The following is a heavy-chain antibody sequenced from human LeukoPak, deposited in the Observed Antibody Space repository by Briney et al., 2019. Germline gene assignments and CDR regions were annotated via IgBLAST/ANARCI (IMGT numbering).Heavy chain of an antibody. CDR1: GFTFSSYA. D-gene: IGHD1-26*01. CDR2: ISGSGGIT. V-gene: IGHV3-23*01. CDR3: AKDPFSGSYYAQPHPYDY. Sequence: GGSLRLSCAASGFTFSSYAMSWVRQAPGKGLEWVSVISGSGGITYYADSVKGRFTISRDNSKNTLYLQMNSLRAEDTAVYYCAKDPFSGSYYAQPHPYDYWGQGTLVTVSS. J-gene: IGHJ4*02.